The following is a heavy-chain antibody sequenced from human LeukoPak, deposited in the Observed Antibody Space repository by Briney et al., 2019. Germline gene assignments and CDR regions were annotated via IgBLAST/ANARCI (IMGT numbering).Heavy chain of an antibody. CDR2: ISTSGGDT. Sequence: GGSLRLSCAASGFTFSTYVMSWVRQAPGKGLEWVSSISTSGGDTSYADSVKGRFTVSRDNSQNTLYLQMHSGRADDTALYYCAPYSFDSSGLRGGFDYWGQGTLVTVSS. CDR3: APYSFDSSGLRGGFDY. V-gene: IGHV3-23*01. CDR1: GFTFSTYV. D-gene: IGHD3-22*01. J-gene: IGHJ4*02.